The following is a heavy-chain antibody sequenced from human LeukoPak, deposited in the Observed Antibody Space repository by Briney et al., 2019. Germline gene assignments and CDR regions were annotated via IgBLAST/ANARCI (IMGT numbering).Heavy chain of an antibody. V-gene: IGHV3-33*01. Sequence: GGSLRLSCAASGFTFSSYGMHWVRQAPGKGLEWVAVIWYDGSNKYYADSVKGRFTISRDNFKNTLYLQMNSLRAEDTAVYYCARDLVATLPGGYYYGMDVWGQGTTVTVSS. J-gene: IGHJ6*02. CDR3: ARDLVATLPGGYYYGMDV. D-gene: IGHD5-12*01. CDR2: IWYDGSNK. CDR1: GFTFSSYG.